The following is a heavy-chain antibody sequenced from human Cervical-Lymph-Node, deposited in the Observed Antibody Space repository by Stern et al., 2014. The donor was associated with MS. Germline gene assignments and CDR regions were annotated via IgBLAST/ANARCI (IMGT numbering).Heavy chain of an antibody. CDR2: IIATLELA. CDR1: GGTFSSYA. Sequence: QVQLGQSGAEVKKPGSSVKVSCKASGGTFSSYAIRWVRQAPGQVLEWVGGIIATLELANHAHKFQGRITITADKSTNTGYMELSSLRPEDTALYYCARDGGGVDIWGQGTMVSVSS. CDR3: ARDGGGVDI. V-gene: IGHV1-69*09. D-gene: IGHD2-8*01. J-gene: IGHJ3*02.